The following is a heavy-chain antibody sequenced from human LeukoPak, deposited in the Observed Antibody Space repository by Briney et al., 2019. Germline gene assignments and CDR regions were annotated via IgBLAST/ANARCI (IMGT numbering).Heavy chain of an antibody. CDR2: IIPIFGTA. Sequence: SVKVSCKASGGTFSSYAISWVRQAPGQGLEWMGGIIPIFGTANYAQKFQGRVTITADESTSTAYMDLSSLRSEDTAVYYCARVRYQVVVIAYDAFDIWGQGTMVTVSS. V-gene: IGHV1-69*01. CDR3: ARVRYQVVVIAYDAFDI. J-gene: IGHJ3*02. CDR1: GGTFSSYA. D-gene: IGHD2-21*01.